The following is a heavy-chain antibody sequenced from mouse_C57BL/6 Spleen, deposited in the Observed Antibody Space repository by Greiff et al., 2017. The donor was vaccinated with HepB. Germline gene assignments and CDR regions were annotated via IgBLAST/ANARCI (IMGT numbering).Heavy chain of an antibody. Sequence: DVKLVESGGGLVKPGGSLKLSCAASGFTFSDYGMHWVRQAPEKGLEWVAYISSGSSTIYYADTVKGRFTISRDNAKNTLFLQMTSLRSEDTAMYYCARGAPNFFDYWGQGTTLTVSS. J-gene: IGHJ2*01. CDR3: ARGAPNFFDY. CDR2: ISSGSSTI. V-gene: IGHV5-17*01. CDR1: GFTFSDYG. D-gene: IGHD3-1*01.